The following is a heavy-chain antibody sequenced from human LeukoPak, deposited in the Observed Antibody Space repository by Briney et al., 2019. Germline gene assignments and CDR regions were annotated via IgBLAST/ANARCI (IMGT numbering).Heavy chain of an antibody. CDR1: GYSISSGYY. V-gene: IGHV4-38-2*02. CDR2: IYHSGST. CDR3: ATNGWYCLDH. D-gene: IGHD6-19*01. Sequence: SETLSLTCTVSGYSISSGYYWGWIRQPPGKGLEWIGRIYHSGSTYYNPSLETRVTISVDTSKNQFSLKLSSVTAADTAVYYCATNGWYCLDHWGQGALVTVSS. J-gene: IGHJ1*01.